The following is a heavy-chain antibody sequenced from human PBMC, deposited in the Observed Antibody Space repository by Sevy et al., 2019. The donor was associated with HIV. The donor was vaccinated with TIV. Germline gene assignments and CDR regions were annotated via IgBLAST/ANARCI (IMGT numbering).Heavy chain of an antibody. CDR2: TYYRSKWYN. D-gene: IGHD5-12*01. Sequence: SQTLSLTCAISGDSVSSNSAAWNWIRQSPSRGLEWLGRTYYRSKWYNDYVVSVKSRITINPDTSKNQFSLQLNSVTPEDTAVYYCVRDGGDIVATIYYFDYWGQGTLVTVSS. V-gene: IGHV6-1*01. CDR3: VRDGGDIVATIYYFDY. J-gene: IGHJ4*02. CDR1: GDSVSSNSAA.